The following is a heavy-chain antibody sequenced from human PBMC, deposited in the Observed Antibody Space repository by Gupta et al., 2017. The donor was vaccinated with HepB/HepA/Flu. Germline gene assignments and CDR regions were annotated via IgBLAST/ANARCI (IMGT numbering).Heavy chain of an antibody. V-gene: IGHV4-31*03. CDR3: ARGGTDYYDSSGYYFIPASRNYFDY. CDR2: IYYRGST. D-gene: IGHD3-22*01. CDR1: GGSISSGGYY. J-gene: IGHJ4*02. Sequence: QVQLQESGPGLVKPSQTLSLTCTVSGGSISSGGYYWSWIRQHPGKGLEWIGYIYYRGSTYYNPSLKSRVTISVDTSKNQFSLKLSSVTAADTAVYYCARGGTDYYDSSGYYFIPASRNYFDYWGQGTLVTVSS.